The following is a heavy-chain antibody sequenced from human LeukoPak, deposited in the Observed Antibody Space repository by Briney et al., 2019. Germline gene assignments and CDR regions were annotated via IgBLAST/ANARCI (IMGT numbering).Heavy chain of an antibody. CDR1: GFTFSSYE. D-gene: IGHD2-2*01. J-gene: IGHJ4*02. Sequence: PGGSLRLSCAASGFTFSSYEMSWVRQAPGKGLEWVANIRQDGSEKHYVDSMKGRFTISRDNAKNSLYLQMNSLRVEDTAVYYCARIGYSSSCNDYWGQGTLVTVSS. CDR2: IRQDGSEK. V-gene: IGHV3-7*01. CDR3: ARIGYSSSCNDY.